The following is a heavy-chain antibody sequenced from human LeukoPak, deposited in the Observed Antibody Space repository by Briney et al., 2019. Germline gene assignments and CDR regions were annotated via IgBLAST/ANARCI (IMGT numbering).Heavy chain of an antibody. V-gene: IGHV3-66*01. CDR2: IYSGGST. CDR1: GFTVSNNY. D-gene: IGHD2-2*01. Sequence: GGSLRLSCAASGFTVSNNYMRWVRQAPGKGLEWVSLIYSGGSTYYADSVKGRFIISRDNSKNTLYLQMNSLRAEDTAVYYCSRDPHCIGSTCYGLWGQGTRVTVSS. J-gene: IGHJ4*02. CDR3: SRDPHCIGSTCYGL.